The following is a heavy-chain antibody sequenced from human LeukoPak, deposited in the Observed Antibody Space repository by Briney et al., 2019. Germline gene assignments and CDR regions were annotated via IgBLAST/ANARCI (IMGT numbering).Heavy chain of an antibody. CDR3: TTEGYY. CDR2: ISGSGSTT. V-gene: IGHV3-48*03. Sequence: GGSLRLSCVASGFIFNDYEMNWVRQAPGKGLEWVSYISGSGSTTYYADSVKGRFTISRDNVNHSLNLQMNSLRAEDTGVYYCTTEGYYWGQGTLVTVSS. J-gene: IGHJ4*02. CDR1: GFIFNDYE.